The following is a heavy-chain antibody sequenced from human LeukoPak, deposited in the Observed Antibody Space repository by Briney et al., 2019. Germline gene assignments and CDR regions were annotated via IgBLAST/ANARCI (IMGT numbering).Heavy chain of an antibody. J-gene: IGHJ4*02. CDR1: GFTVSSNY. D-gene: IGHD5-18*01. CDR3: AREYNYGFARYFDY. V-gene: IGHV3-66*01. CDR2: IYSGGST. Sequence: PGGSLRLSCTASGFTVSSNYMSWVRQAPGKGLEWVSVIYSGGSTYYADSVKGRFTISRDNSKNTLYLQTNSLRAEDTAVYYCAREYNYGFARYFDYWGQGTLVTVSS.